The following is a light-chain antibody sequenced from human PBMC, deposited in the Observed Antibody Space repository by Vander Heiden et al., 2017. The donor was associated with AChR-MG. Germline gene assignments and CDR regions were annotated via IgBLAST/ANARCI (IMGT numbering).Light chain of an antibody. CDR2: SAT. J-gene: IGKJ5*01. V-gene: IGKV1-39*01. CDR1: QSISHC. CDR3: QHTDDIFSHT. Sequence: DVQMTQCPSSLSASVGDRVGITSRAAQSISHCLAWYQQNQGKATSLLIYSATTSQTGVPSRFTASGYRTDFTLTIRSLQPEAFETYPCQHTDDIFSHTFVQATPSEI.